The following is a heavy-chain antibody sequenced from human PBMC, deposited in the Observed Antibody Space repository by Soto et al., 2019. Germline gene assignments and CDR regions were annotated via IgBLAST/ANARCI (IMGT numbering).Heavy chain of an antibody. D-gene: IGHD5-18*01. J-gene: IGHJ6*03. V-gene: IGHV3-74*01. CDR3: ARGGVQLWLRDYYYMDV. CDR1: GFTFSSYW. CDR2: INRDGSST. Sequence: GSLRLSCAASGFTFSSYWMHWVRQAPGKGLVWVSRINRDGSSTSYADSVKGRFTISRDNAKNTLYLQMNSLRAEDTAVYYCARGGVQLWLRDYYYMDVWGKGTTVTVSS.